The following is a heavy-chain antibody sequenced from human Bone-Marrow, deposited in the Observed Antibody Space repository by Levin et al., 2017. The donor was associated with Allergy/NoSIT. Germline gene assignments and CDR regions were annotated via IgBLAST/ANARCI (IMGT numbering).Heavy chain of an antibody. V-gene: IGHV4-31*03. D-gene: IGHD6-13*01. CDR2: IYYTGTT. CDR1: GDSISSGEYY. CDR3: ARDNRIAAVSVTSGYPYSYEGMDV. Sequence: PSETLSLTCTVSGDSISSGEYYWSWVRQLPGQGLEWIGYIYYTGTTYYNPSLKSRITISMDMSKNLFSLKLSSATAAAPAVYSFARDNRIAAVSVTSGYPYSYEGMDVWGQGTTVTVSS. J-gene: IGHJ6*02.